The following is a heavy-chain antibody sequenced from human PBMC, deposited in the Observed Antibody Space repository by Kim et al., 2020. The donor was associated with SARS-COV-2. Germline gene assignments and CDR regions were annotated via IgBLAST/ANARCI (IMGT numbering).Heavy chain of an antibody. V-gene: IGHV4-39*01. CDR3: ARLALGSSSWYVVFYGMDV. J-gene: IGHJ6*01. CDR2: IYYSGST. D-gene: IGHD6-13*01. CDR1: GGSLSSSSYY. Sequence: SQTLSLTCTVSGGSLSSSSYYWGWIRQPPGKGLEWIGSIYYSGSTYYNPSLMSRVTISVDTSKNQFSLKLSSVTAADTAVYYCARLALGSSSWYVVFYGMDVWGQGTTVTVSS.